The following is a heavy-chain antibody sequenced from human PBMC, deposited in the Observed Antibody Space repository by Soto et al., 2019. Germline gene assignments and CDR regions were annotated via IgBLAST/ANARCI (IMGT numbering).Heavy chain of an antibody. V-gene: IGHV3-74*01. D-gene: IGHD3-10*01. Sequence: GGSLRLSCAASEFIFKMYWMHWVRQSPGKGLVWISRIYNDGSYTDYADSVKGRFTISRDNVNDTLYLQMNNLRAEDSGLYYCTRGPRPISTGTGAYWGQGTQVTVSS. J-gene: IGHJ4*02. CDR3: TRGPRPISTGTGAY. CDR2: IYNDGSYT. CDR1: EFIFKMYW.